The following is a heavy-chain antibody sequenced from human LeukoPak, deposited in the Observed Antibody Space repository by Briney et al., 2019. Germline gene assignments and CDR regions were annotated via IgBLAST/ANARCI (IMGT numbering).Heavy chain of an antibody. J-gene: IGHJ4*02. CDR2: IYPGDSDT. D-gene: IGHD2-2*01. CDR3: ARRQGCSSTSCPPDS. V-gene: IGHV5-51*01. Sequence: GESLKISCRGSGYSFTTYWIGWVRQMPGKGLEWMGIIYPGDSDTRYSPSFQGQVTMSADKSINTAYLQWSSLKASDIAMYYCARRQGCSSTSCPPDSWGQGTLVTVSS. CDR1: GYSFTTYW.